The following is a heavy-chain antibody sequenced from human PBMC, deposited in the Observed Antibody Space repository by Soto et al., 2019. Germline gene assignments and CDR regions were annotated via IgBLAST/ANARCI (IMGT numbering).Heavy chain of an antibody. Sequence: SETLSLTCSVSGGSIISGSYYWGWIRQPPGKGLEWIASTHYSGTTYYNPSLRSRVSISVDTSKSQFSLKLSSVTAADTAVYYCARDTGIAARPADYWGQGALVTVSS. CDR2: THYSGTT. CDR3: ARDTGIAARPADY. D-gene: IGHD6-6*01. J-gene: IGHJ4*02. V-gene: IGHV4-39*02. CDR1: GGSIISGSYY.